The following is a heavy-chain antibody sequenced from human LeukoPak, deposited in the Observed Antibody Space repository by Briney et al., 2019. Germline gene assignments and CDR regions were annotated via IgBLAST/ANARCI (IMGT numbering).Heavy chain of an antibody. Sequence: AGGSLRLSCAASGFTFSTYGMHWVRQAPGKGLEWVAVIWYDGSQKYHADSVKDRFTISRDNSKNMLYLQMNSLRAEDTPVYYCARDGGSTGWVDYWGQGTLVTVSS. CDR1: GFTFSTYG. J-gene: IGHJ4*02. CDR2: IWYDGSQK. V-gene: IGHV3-33*01. CDR3: ARDGGSTGWVDY. D-gene: IGHD6-19*01.